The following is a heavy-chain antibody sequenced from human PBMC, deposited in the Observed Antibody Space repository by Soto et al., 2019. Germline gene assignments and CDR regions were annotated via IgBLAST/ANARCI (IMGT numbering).Heavy chain of an antibody. D-gene: IGHD7-27*01. J-gene: IGHJ4*02. CDR1: GGSFSGYY. Sequence: NPSETLSLTCAVYGGSFSGYYWSWIRQPPGKGLEWIGEINHSGSTNYNPSLKSRVTISVDTSKNQFSLKLNSVTAADTAVYYCARGWGRISDYWGQGALVTVSS. V-gene: IGHV4-34*01. CDR2: INHSGST. CDR3: ARGWGRISDY.